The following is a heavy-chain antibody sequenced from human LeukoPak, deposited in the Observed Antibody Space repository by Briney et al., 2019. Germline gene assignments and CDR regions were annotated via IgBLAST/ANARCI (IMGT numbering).Heavy chain of an antibody. CDR2: INSDGKTT. V-gene: IGHV3-11*01. J-gene: IGHJ6*02. CDR1: GFTFSDYS. Sequence: GGSLRLSCAASGFTFSDYSMNWVRQAPGKGLEDLSYINSDGKTTWYADSVKGRFTISRDNAKNSLYLQMNSLRAEDTAVYYCASNYYYYYGMDVWGQGTTVTVSS. CDR3: ASNYYYYYGMDV.